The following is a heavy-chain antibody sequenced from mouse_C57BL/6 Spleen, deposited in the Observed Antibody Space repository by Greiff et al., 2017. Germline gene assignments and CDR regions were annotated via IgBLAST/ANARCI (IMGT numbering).Heavy chain of an antibody. D-gene: IGHD1-1*02. J-gene: IGHJ4*01. Sequence: QVQLQQSGAELVRPGASVKLSCKASGYTFTSYGISWVKQRTGQGLEWIGEIYPRSGNTYYNEKFKGKATLTADKSSSTAYMELRSLTSEDSAVYFCARCGSYYAMDYWGQGTSVTVSS. CDR3: ARCGSYYAMDY. CDR1: GYTFTSYG. CDR2: IYPRSGNT. V-gene: IGHV1-81*01.